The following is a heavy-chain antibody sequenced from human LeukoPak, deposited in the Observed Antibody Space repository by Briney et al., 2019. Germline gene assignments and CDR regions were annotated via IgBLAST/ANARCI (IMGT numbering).Heavy chain of an antibody. Sequence: PGGSLRLSCAASGFIFSSYAMHWVRQAPGKGLEWVAVISNDGRNKYYADSVKGRFTISRDNSKNTLYLQMNSLRAEDTAVYYCARAPYSSGWYARDWGQGTLVTVSS. V-gene: IGHV3-30*14. J-gene: IGHJ4*02. CDR1: GFIFSSYA. CDR3: ARAPYSSGWYARD. CDR2: ISNDGRNK. D-gene: IGHD6-19*01.